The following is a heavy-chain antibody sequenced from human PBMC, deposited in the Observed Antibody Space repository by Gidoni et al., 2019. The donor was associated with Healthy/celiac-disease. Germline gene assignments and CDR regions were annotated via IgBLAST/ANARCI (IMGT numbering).Heavy chain of an antibody. CDR1: GGSFSGYY. CDR2: INHSGST. Sequence: QVQLQQWGAGLLKPSETLSLTCAVYGGSFSGYYWSWIRQPPGKGLEWIGEINHSGSTNYNPSLKSRITISVDTSKNQFSLKLSSVTAADTAVYYCARTRGADIVVVPAASGAFDIWGQGTMVTVSS. D-gene: IGHD2-2*01. CDR3: ARTRGADIVVVPAASGAFDI. V-gene: IGHV4-34*01. J-gene: IGHJ3*02.